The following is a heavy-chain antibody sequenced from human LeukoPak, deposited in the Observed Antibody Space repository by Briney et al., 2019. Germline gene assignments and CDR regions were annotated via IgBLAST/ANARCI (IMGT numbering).Heavy chain of an antibody. V-gene: IGHV4-34*01. Sequence: PSETLSLTCAVYGGSFSGYYWSWIRQPPGKGLEWIGEINHSGSTNYNPSLKSRVTISVDTSKNQFSLKLSSVTAADTAVYYCARYQAYYYDSSGYYLDYWGQGTLVTVSS. D-gene: IGHD3-22*01. CDR2: INHSGST. CDR3: ARYQAYYYDSSGYYLDY. J-gene: IGHJ4*02. CDR1: GGSFSGYY.